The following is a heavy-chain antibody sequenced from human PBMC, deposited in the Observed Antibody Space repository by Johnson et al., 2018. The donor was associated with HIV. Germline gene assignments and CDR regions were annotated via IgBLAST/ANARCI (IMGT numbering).Heavy chain of an antibody. D-gene: IGHD3-16*01. CDR1: GFTFSRYW. V-gene: IGHV3-74*01. Sequence: VQLVESGGGLVKPGGSLRLSCIASGFTFSRYWMHWVRQAPGKGLVWGSHFNTDGSTTSYADSVKGGFTISRDNSKNTLYLQMNRLRAEDTAVYYCARERRPWGPDAFDIWGKGTMVTVSS. J-gene: IGHJ3*02. CDR3: ARERRPWGPDAFDI. CDR2: FNTDGSTT.